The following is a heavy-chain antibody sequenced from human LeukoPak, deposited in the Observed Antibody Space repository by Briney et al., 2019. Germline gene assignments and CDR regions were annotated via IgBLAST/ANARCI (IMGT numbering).Heavy chain of an antibody. CDR1: SGSISSYY. D-gene: IGHD6-13*01. J-gene: IGHJ5*02. CDR3: ARHAITAAGGGGWFDA. V-gene: IGHV4-59*08. CDR2: INYSGST. Sequence: SETLSLTCTVSSGSISSYYSSWIRQPPRKGLEWIGYINYSGSTNYNPSLKGRVTISVDRSKNQFSLKLTSVTAADTAVYYCARHAITAAGGGGWFDAWGQGTLVTVSS.